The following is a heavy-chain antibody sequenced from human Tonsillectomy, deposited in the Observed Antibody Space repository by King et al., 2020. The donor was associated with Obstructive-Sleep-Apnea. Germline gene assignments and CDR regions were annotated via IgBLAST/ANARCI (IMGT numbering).Heavy chain of an antibody. CDR2: IYPDDSDT. CDR1: GYSFRTNW. J-gene: IGHJ3*02. CDR3: GRQEYRGGYEPEDAFDI. Sequence: VQLVESGAEVKKPGESLKISCKGSGYSFRTNWIGWVRQTPGKGLEWMGIIYPDDSDTRYSPSFQGQVTISADKSINTAYLQWSSLKASDTAMYYCGRQEYRGGYEPEDAFDIWGQGTMVTVSS. V-gene: IGHV5-51*01. D-gene: IGHD5-12*01.